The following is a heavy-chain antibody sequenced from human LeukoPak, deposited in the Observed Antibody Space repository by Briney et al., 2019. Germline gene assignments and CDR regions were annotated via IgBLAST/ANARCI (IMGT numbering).Heavy chain of an antibody. CDR1: GGSISSYY. V-gene: IGHV4-59*01. J-gene: IGHJ3*02. CDR2: IYYSGST. Sequence: SETLSLTCTVSGGSISSYYWSWIRQPPGKGLEWLGYIYYSGSTNYNPSLKSRVTISVDTSKNQFSLKLSSVTAADTAVYYCARVRDYYDSSGYYGDAFDIWGRGTMVTVSS. CDR3: ARVRDYYDSSGYYGDAFDI. D-gene: IGHD3-22*01.